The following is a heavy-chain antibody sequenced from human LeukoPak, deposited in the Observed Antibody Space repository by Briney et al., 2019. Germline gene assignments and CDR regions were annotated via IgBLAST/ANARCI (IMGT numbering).Heavy chain of an antibody. CDR2: ISSSGSTI. CDR3: ATLQGRSSDY. Sequence: GGSLRLSCAASGFTFSSYEMNWVRQAPGKGLKWVSYISSSGSTIYYADSVKGRFTISRDNAKNSLYLQMNSLRAEDTAVYYCATLQGRSSDYWGQGTLVTVSS. V-gene: IGHV3-48*03. J-gene: IGHJ4*02. CDR1: GFTFSSYE.